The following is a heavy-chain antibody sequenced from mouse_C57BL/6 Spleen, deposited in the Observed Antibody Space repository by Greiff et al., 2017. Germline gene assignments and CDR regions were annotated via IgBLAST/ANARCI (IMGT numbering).Heavy chain of an antibody. CDR3: ARRGSSSLDY. CDR2: INPGSGGT. D-gene: IGHD1-1*01. J-gene: IGHJ2*01. V-gene: IGHV1-54*01. CDR1: GYAFTNYL. Sequence: QVQLQQSGAELVRPGTSVKVSCKASGYAFTNYLIEWVKQRPGQGLAWIGVINPGSGGTNYNEKFKGKATLTADKSSSTAYMQLSSLTSEDSAVYFCARRGSSSLDYWGQGTTLTVSS.